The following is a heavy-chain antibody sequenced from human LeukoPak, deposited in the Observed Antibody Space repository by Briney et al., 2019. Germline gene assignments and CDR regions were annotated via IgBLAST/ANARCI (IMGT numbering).Heavy chain of an antibody. CDR3: ARGILYCGGDCYSEYFDY. CDR2: INHSGST. V-gene: IGHV4-34*01. Sequence: SETLSLTCAVYGGSFSGYYWSWIRQPPGKGLEGIGEINHSGSTNYNPSLKSRVTISVDTSKNQSSLKLSSVTAADTAVYYCARGILYCGGDCYSEYFDYWGHGTLVTVSS. CDR1: GGSFSGYY. J-gene: IGHJ4*01. D-gene: IGHD2-21*02.